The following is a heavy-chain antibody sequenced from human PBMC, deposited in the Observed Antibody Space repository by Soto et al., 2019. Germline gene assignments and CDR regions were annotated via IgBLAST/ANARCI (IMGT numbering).Heavy chain of an antibody. V-gene: IGHV3-30*18. CDR3: AKDHLMTTVTTVGY. CDR2: ISYDGRDE. CDR1: GFTFGTYG. D-gene: IGHD4-17*01. J-gene: IGHJ4*02. Sequence: QVQLVESGGGVVQPGRSLRLSCAASGFTFGTYGMHWVRQAPGKGLEWVAVISYDGRDEYYAESVKGRFTISRDNYKNTLYLQMNSLRAEDTALYYCAKDHLMTTVTTVGYWGQGALVTVSS.